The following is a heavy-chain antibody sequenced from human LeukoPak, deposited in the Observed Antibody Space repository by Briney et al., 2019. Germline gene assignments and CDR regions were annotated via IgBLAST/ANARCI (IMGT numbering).Heavy chain of an antibody. V-gene: IGHV4-39*01. J-gene: IGHJ5*02. CDR3: ARYSSSSGWFDP. CDR2: VYYSGST. CDR1: GGSISSSSHY. D-gene: IGHD6-6*01. Sequence: PSETLSLTCSVSGGSISSSSHYWVWIRQPPGGGLEWIGNVYYSGSTYYSPSLKSRVTMSVDTSKNQFSLRLSSATAADTAVYYCARYSSSSGWFDPWGQGTLVTVSS.